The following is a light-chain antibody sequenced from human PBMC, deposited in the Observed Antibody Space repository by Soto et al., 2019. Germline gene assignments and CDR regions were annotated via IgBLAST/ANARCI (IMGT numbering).Light chain of an antibody. CDR3: QSYDSSLSAVV. Sequence: QSVLTQPPSMSGAPGQRVTTSCIGSISNIGAGYDVHWYQQLPGKAPKLLISGNNNRPSGVPDRFSGSKSGTSASLAIAGLQAEDEADYYCQSYDSSLSAVVFGGGTKLTVL. CDR2: GNN. V-gene: IGLV1-40*01. J-gene: IGLJ3*02. CDR1: ISNIGAGYD.